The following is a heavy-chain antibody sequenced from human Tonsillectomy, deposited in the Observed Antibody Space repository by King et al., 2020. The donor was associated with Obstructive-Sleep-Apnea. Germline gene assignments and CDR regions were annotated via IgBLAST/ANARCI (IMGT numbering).Heavy chain of an antibody. CDR3: ARDLMGLPGGYYFDY. CDR2: IFYSGST. CDR1: GDSIRSYY. V-gene: IGHV4-59*01. D-gene: IGHD4/OR15-4a*01. Sequence: QLQESGPGLVKPSETLSLTCTVSGDSIRSYYWRWIRQPPGKGLEWIGYIFYSGSTNYNPPLKSRVTISLDTSKNQFSLKLSSVTAADTAVYYCARDLMGLPGGYYFDYWGQGSLVTVSS. J-gene: IGHJ4*02.